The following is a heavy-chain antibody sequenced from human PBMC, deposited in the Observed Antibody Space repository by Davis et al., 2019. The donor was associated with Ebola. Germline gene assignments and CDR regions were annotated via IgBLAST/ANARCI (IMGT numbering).Heavy chain of an antibody. D-gene: IGHD3-16*01. Sequence: ASVKVSCKASGYTFTGYYMHWVRQAPGQGLEWMGWINPNSGGTNYAQKFQGRVTMTRDTSISTAYMELSRLRSDDTAVYYCARDYSRGITNRGRDWFDPWGQGTLVTVSS. CDR2: INPNSGGT. J-gene: IGHJ5*02. CDR1: GYTFTGYY. V-gene: IGHV1-2*02. CDR3: ARDYSRGITNRGRDWFDP.